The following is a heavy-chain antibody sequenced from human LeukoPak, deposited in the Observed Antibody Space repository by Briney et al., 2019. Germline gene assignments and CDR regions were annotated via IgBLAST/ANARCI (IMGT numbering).Heavy chain of an antibody. CDR3: AREFAVGVVYVRFYYGMDV. D-gene: IGHD3-3*01. J-gene: IGHJ6*02. Sequence: GGSLRLSCAASGFTFSSYEMNWVRQAPGKGLEWVANIKEDGSDTYYGDSVKGRFTISRDNAKNSVYLQMNSLRAEDTAVYSCAREFAVGVVYVRFYYGMDVWGQGTTVTVSS. V-gene: IGHV3-7*01. CDR2: IKEDGSDT. CDR1: GFTFSSYE.